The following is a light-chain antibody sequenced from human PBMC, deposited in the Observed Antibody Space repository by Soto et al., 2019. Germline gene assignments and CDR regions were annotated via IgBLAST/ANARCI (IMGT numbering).Light chain of an antibody. J-gene: IGKJ4*01. Sequence: DLQMTQSPSSLSASLGDRVTIPCRASQDIINFLNWYQQKPGKAPKLLIYASSSLQSGVPSRFTGSGSGTDFTLTISSLQAEDFATYYCQQSYSTPLTFGGGTRVEIK. CDR1: QDIINF. CDR3: QQSYSTPLT. CDR2: ASS. V-gene: IGKV1-39*01.